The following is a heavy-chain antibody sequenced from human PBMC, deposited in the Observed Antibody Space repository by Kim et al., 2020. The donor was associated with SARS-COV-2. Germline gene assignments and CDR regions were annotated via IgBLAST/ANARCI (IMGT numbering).Heavy chain of an antibody. CDR2: VHYDGTNR. D-gene: IGHD6-6*01. V-gene: IGHV3-30*02. J-gene: IGHJ5*02. CDR3: ARDWMAVRPGWFDP. CDR1: GFTFSSYG. Sequence: GGSLRLSCAASGFTFSSYGMHWVRQAPGKGLEWVAHVHYDGTNRHYADSVEGRFTISRDNSKNTLYLQMNSLRGEDTAVYYCARDWMAVRPGWFDPWGQGTLVTVSS.